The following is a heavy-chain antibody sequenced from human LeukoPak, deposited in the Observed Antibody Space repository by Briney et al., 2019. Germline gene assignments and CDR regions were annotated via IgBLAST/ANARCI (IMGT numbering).Heavy chain of an antibody. Sequence: GGSLRLSCAASGFTFDDSVMSWVRQAPGKGLEWVSSISSRSSYMYYADSLKGRFTISRDNAKNSLYLQMNSLRAEDTAVYYCARDVFSYWYFDLWGRGTLVTVSS. CDR1: GFTFDDSV. J-gene: IGHJ2*01. D-gene: IGHD5/OR15-5a*01. CDR3: ARDVFSYWYFDL. CDR2: ISSRSSYM. V-gene: IGHV3-21*01.